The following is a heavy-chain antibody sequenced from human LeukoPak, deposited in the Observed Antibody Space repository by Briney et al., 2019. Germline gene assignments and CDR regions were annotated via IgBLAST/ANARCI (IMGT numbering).Heavy chain of an antibody. CDR1: GFTFSSYS. CDR2: ISSTSTYI. D-gene: IGHD6-13*01. V-gene: IGHV3-21*01. J-gene: IGHJ4*02. CDR3: TRDEDEELVRDY. Sequence: PGGSLRLSCAAPGFTFSSYSMNWVRQAPGKGLEWVSSISSTSTYIYYADSVNGRFTISRDNAKKSLYLQMNSLRADDTAVYDCTRDEDEELVRDYWGQGTLVTVSS.